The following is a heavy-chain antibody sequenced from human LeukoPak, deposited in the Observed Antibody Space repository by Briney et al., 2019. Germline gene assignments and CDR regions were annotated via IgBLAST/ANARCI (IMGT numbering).Heavy chain of an antibody. V-gene: IGHV3-64*02. J-gene: IGHJ4*02. CDR2: INRDGRIT. D-gene: IGHD1-26*01. CDR1: GFSFRDYA. CDR3: TRDGGSFCDFDY. Sequence: PGGSLRLSCVASGFSFRDYAIHWVRQAPGKGLEYVSVINRDGRITYYADSVKGRSTMSRDNSKNTVYLQMGSLRSEDMAVYYCTRDGGSFCDFDYWGQGALVTVSS.